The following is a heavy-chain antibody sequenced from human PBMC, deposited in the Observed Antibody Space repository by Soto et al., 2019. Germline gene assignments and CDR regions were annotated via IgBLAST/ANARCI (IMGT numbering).Heavy chain of an antibody. Sequence: GASVKVSCKASGYTFSNYGISWVRQAPGQGLEWMGWISAYSSKTNYAQKLQGRVTITTDTSTSTAYMELRSLTSDDSAVYYCARDNRLVATTVEYWGQGTLVTV. J-gene: IGHJ4*02. V-gene: IGHV1-18*01. CDR2: ISAYSSKT. CDR3: ARDNRLVATTVEY. CDR1: GYTFSNYG. D-gene: IGHD5-12*01.